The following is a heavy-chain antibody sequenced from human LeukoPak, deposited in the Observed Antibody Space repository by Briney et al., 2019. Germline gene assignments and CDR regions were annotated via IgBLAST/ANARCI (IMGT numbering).Heavy chain of an antibody. Sequence: GGSLRLSSAASGFTFSSYAMSWVRQAPGKGLEWVSAISGSGGSTYYADSVKGRFTISRDNSKNTLYLQMNSLRAEDTALYYCAKDLITMIVVADAFDIWGQGRLATASS. CDR3: AKDLITMIVVADAFDI. D-gene: IGHD3-22*01. V-gene: IGHV3-23*01. CDR2: ISGSGGST. CDR1: GFTFSSYA. J-gene: IGHJ3*02.